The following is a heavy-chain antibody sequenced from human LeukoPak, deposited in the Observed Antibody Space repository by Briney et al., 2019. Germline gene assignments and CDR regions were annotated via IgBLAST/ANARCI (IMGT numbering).Heavy chain of an antibody. V-gene: IGHV3-7*01. J-gene: IGHJ4*02. CDR1: GFIFSSYW. Sequence: GGSLRLSCAASGFIFSSYWMGWVRQAPGKGLEWVANINQDGSEKHFVDSVKGRFTISRGNAKNSLYLQMNSLRAEDTAVYHCARDSPDYWGQGALVTVSS. CDR3: ARDSPDY. CDR2: INQDGSEK.